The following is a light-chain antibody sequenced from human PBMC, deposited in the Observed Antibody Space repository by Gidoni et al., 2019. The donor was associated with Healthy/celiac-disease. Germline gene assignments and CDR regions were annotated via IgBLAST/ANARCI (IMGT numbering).Light chain of an antibody. V-gene: IGKV1-39*01. Sequence: DIQMPQSPSSLSASVGDRVTISCRASQSISSYLDWYQQKPGKTPKLLIYAASSLQSGVPSRFSGSGSGTDLTLTISSLQPEDFATYYCQQSYTTLPTFGQGTKLEIK. CDR3: QQSYTTLPT. CDR2: AAS. J-gene: IGKJ2*01. CDR1: QSISSY.